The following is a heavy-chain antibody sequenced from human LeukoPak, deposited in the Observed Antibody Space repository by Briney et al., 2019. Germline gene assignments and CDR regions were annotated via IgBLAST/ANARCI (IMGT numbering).Heavy chain of an antibody. CDR2: IYPGDSDT. CDR3: ARRPGTTLNYMDV. Sequence: GESRKISCKGSGYSFTSYWIGWVRQMPGKGLEWMGIIYPGDSDTRYSPSFQGQVTISADKSISTAYLQWSSLKASDTAMYYCARRPGTTLNYMDVWGKGTTVTVSS. CDR1: GYSFTSYW. V-gene: IGHV5-51*01. D-gene: IGHD1-7*01. J-gene: IGHJ6*03.